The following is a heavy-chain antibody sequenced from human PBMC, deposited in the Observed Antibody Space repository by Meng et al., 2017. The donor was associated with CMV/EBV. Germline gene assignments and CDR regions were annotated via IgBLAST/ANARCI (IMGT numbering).Heavy chain of an antibody. D-gene: IGHD6-13*01. CDR3: AKQLVYYYYGMDV. CDR2: IRYDGSNK. Sequence: GSLRLSCAASGFTFSSYGMHWVRQAPGKGLEWVAFIRYDGSNKYYADSVKGRFTISRDNFKNTLYLQMNSLRAEDTAVYYCAKQLVYYYYGMDVWGQGTTVTVSS. CDR1: GFTFSSYG. V-gene: IGHV3-30*02. J-gene: IGHJ6*02.